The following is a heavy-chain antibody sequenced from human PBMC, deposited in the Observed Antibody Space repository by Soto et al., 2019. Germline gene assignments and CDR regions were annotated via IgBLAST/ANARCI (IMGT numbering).Heavy chain of an antibody. CDR3: AIIMTHSDSFDI. CDR1: GYTVGGFY. D-gene: IGHD3-16*01. Sequence: ASVKVSCKASGYTVGGFYIHCMRQAPGQGLEWVGSINSNSGATTYAQKFQDSVAMTRDTSVSTAYMDLNRLTSDDTAIYYCAIIMTHSDSFDIWGQGTMVTVSS. V-gene: IGHV1-2*04. J-gene: IGHJ3*02. CDR2: INSNSGAT.